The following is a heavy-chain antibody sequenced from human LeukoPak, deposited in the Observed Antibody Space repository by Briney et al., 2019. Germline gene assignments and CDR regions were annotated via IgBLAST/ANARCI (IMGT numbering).Heavy chain of an antibody. D-gene: IGHD4/OR15-4a*01. J-gene: IGHJ5*02. CDR1: GGSFSGYY. V-gene: IGHV4-34*01. Sequence: PSETLSLTCAVYGGSFSGYYWSWIRQPPGKGLEWIGEINHSGSTNYNPSLKSRVTISVDTSKNQFSLKLSSVTAADTAVYYCARGRGYYGANWFDPWGQGTLVTVSS. CDR2: INHSGST. CDR3: ARGRGYYGANWFDP.